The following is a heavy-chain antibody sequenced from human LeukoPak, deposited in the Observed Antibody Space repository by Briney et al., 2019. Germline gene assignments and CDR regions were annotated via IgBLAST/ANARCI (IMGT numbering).Heavy chain of an antibody. J-gene: IGHJ4*02. CDR1: GFTFSNYA. CDR3: AKERRTALSVVDS. CDR2: ISYSGGSI. D-gene: IGHD2-21*02. Sequence: PGGSLRLSCAGSGFTFSNYAMSWVRQAPGKGLEWVSAISYSGGSIYYADSVKGRFTISRDNSRNTLYLQMNSLRAEDTAVYYCAKERRTALSVVDSWGQGTLVTVSS. V-gene: IGHV3-23*01.